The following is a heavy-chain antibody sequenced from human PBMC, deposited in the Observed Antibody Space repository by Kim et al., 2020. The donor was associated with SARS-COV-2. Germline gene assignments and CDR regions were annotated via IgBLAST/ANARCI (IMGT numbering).Heavy chain of an antibody. D-gene: IGHD6-13*01. J-gene: IGHJ4*02. Sequence: YYNPSLKSRVTISVDTSKNQFSLKLSSVTAADTAVYYCARAAAGMKSFDYWGQGTLVTVSS. V-gene: IGHV4-39*01. CDR3: ARAAAGMKSFDY.